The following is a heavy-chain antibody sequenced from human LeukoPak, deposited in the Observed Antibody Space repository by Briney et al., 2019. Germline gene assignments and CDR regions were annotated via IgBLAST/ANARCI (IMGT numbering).Heavy chain of an antibody. CDR1: GYTFTSYG. J-gene: IGHJ5*01. CDR3: ARDRGYSYGARPLGS. D-gene: IGHD5-18*01. CDR2: ISAYNGNT. V-gene: IGHV1-18*01. Sequence: ASVKVSCKXSGYTFTSYGISWVRQAPGQGLEWMGRISAYNGNTNYSQKLQGRATMTTDTSTSTAYMELGSLRSDDTAVYYCARDRGYSYGARPLGSWGQGTLVTVSS.